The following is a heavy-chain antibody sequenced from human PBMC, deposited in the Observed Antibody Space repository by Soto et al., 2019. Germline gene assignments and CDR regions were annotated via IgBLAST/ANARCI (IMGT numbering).Heavy chain of an antibody. CDR3: AKGNDYIWGPSSSDY. D-gene: IGHD3-16*01. J-gene: IGHJ4*02. CDR2: ISYDGSNK. Sequence: PGGSLRLSCAASGFTFSSYGMHWVRQAPGKGLEWVAVISYDGSNKYYADSVKGRFTISRDNSKNTLYLQMNSLRAEDTAVYYCAKGNDYIWGPSSSDYWGQGTLVTVSS. CDR1: GFTFSSYG. V-gene: IGHV3-30*18.